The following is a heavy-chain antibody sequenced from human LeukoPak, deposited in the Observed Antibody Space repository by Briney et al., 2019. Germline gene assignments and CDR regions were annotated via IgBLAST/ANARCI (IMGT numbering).Heavy chain of an antibody. D-gene: IGHD6-25*01. V-gene: IGHV1-18*01. Sequence: ASVKVSCKASGYTFNTYGISWVRQAPGQGLEGMGWISTYNGDTSYVQNLQGRVTMTTDTSTSTAYMELMSLRSDDTAVYYCLRDAQRPRLTPDYWGQGTLVTVSS. CDR2: ISTYNGDT. CDR3: LRDAQRPRLTPDY. CDR1: GYTFNTYG. J-gene: IGHJ4*02.